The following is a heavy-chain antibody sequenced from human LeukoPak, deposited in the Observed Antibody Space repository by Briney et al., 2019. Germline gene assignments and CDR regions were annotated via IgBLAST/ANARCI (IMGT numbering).Heavy chain of an antibody. V-gene: IGHV4-38-2*01. Sequence: SETLSLTCAVSGYSISSGCYWGWIRQPPGKGLEWIGSIYHCGSTYYNPSLKSRVTISVDTSKNQFSLKLSSVTAADTAVYYCARPYYDFWSGYFLYWGQGTLVTVSS. J-gene: IGHJ4*02. CDR3: ARPYYDFWSGYFLY. D-gene: IGHD3-3*01. CDR1: GYSISSGCY. CDR2: IYHCGST.